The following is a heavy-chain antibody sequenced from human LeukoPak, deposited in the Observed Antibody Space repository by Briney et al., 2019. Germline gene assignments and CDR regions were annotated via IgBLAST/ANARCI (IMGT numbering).Heavy chain of an antibody. D-gene: IGHD2-2*01. J-gene: IGHJ6*02. CDR2: IIPIFGTA. CDR1: GGTFSSYA. V-gene: IGHV1-69*13. CDR3: ALTRSNPYYYYGMDV. Sequence: SVKVSCKASGGTFSSYAISWVRQAPGQGLEWMGGIIPIFGTANYAQKFQGRVTITADESTSTAYMELSSLRSEDTAVYYCALTRSNPYYYYGMDVWGQGTMVTVSS.